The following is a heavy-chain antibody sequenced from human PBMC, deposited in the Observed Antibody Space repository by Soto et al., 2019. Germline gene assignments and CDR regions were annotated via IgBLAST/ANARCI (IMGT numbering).Heavy chain of an antibody. V-gene: IGHV3-23*01. CDR1: GFTFNTYA. CDR3: ARSLGFCNSISCYVWFDY. D-gene: IGHD2-2*01. J-gene: IGHJ4*02. CDR2: IGASGTST. Sequence: GGSLRLSCAASGFTFNTYAMTWVRQAPGKGLEWISSIGASGTSTYYADSVKGRFTISRDNSKNTLFLQMNSLRAEDTAVHYCARSLGFCNSISCYVWFDYWGQGALVTVSS.